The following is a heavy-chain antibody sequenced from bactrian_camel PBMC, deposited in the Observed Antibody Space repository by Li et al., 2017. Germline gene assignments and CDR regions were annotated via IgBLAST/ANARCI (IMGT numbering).Heavy chain of an antibody. D-gene: IGHD3*01. V-gene: IGHV3S54*01. Sequence: QVQLVESGGGSVQAGGSLGLSCAGSGYIGGFGCMAWFRQAPGKEREGVATIYTGDGTTSYADSVKDRFTISLNADEMSVFLQMDTLKPEDTALYYCAAGWIPYQGFDQPGWDYWGQGTQVTVS. CDR3: AAGWIPYQGFDQPGWDY. J-gene: IGHJ4*01. CDR1: GYIGGFGC. CDR2: IYTGDGTT.